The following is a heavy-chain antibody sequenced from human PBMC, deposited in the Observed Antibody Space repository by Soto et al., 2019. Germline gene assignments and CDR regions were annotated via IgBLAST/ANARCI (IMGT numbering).Heavy chain of an antibody. V-gene: IGHV1-46*01. CDR3: ARGYCSGGNCYSGMDV. CDR2: FNPSGGGT. D-gene: IGHD2-15*01. J-gene: IGHJ6*02. CDR1: GDTYTSYY. Sequence: GASVKVSCKASGDTYTSYYIHWVRQAPGQGLGWMGTFNPSGGGTFYAQKFQGRVTITADEPTSTAFMELSSLKSEDTAVFYCARGYCSGGNCYSGMDVWGQGTMVTVSS.